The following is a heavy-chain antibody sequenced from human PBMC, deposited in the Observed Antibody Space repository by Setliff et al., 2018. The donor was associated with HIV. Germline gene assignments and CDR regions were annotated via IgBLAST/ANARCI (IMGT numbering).Heavy chain of an antibody. CDR3: ARELGSFPYYMDV. J-gene: IGHJ6*03. CDR1: GYSVSSGYY. D-gene: IGHD3-10*01. V-gene: IGHV4-38-2*02. CDR2: SDYNGRT. Sequence: SETLSLTCAVSGYSVSSGYYWGWIRQPPGKGLEWIGYSDYNGRTYYNPSRKSRVAISLDTSKNQFSLKLSSVTAADTAIYYCARELGSFPYYMDVWGKGTTVTVSS.